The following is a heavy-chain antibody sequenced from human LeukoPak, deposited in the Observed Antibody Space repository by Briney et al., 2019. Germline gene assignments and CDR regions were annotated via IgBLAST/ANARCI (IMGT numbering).Heavy chain of an antibody. Sequence: SETLSLTCTVSGGSISSYYWSWIRQPPGKGLEWIGYIYYSGSTNYNPSLKCRVTISVDTSKNQFSLKLSSVTAADTAVYYCARSYSSSWYYYYWGQGTLVTVSS. CDR2: IYYSGST. V-gene: IGHV4-59*01. CDR1: GGSISSYY. CDR3: ARSYSSSWYYYY. J-gene: IGHJ4*02. D-gene: IGHD6-13*01.